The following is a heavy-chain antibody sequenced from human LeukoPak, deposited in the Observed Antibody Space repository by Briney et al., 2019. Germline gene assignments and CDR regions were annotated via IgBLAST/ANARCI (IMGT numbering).Heavy chain of an antibody. CDR1: GFTFSTYW. D-gene: IGHD6-13*01. CDR3: AREPGIAALFDY. CDR2: INSVGSRT. V-gene: IGHV3-74*01. Sequence: GGSLRLSCAASGFTFSTYWMHWVRQAPGKGLVWVSRINSVGSRTSCADSVKGRFTISRDNAKNTLYLQMNSLRAEDTAVYYCAREPGIAALFDYWGQGTLVPASS. J-gene: IGHJ4*02.